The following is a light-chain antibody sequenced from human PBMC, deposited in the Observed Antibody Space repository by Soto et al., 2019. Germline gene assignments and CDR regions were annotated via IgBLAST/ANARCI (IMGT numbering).Light chain of an antibody. V-gene: IGLV1-40*01. CDR3: QAYDYGLTAFV. CDR1: NSNLGAGYD. J-gene: IGLJ3*02. Sequence: QPVLTQPPSVSGAPGQRVTISCTGNNSNLGAGYDVHWYQQLPGAAPKLVIFGNRNRPSGVPERFSGSKSGTSASLAITGLQAEDVADYYCQAYDYGLTAFVFGGGTKLTVL. CDR2: GNR.